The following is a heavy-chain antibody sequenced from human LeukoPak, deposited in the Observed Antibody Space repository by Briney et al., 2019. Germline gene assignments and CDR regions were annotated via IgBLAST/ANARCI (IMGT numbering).Heavy chain of an antibody. CDR3: AENSHSSSWYYYYYYMDV. D-gene: IGHD6-13*01. CDR1: GGSISSYY. V-gene: IGHV4-34*01. Sequence: SETLSLTCTVSGGSISSYYWSWIRQPPGKGLEWIGEINHSGSTNYNPSLKSRVTISVDTSKNQFSLKLSSVTAADTAVYYCAENSHSSSWYYYYYYMDVWGKGTTVTVSS. J-gene: IGHJ6*03. CDR2: INHSGST.